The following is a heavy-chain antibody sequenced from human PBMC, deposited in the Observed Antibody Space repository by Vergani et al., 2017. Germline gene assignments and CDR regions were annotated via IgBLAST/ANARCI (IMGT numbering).Heavy chain of an antibody. CDR3: SGYSSSWSKADFDY. CDR1: GFTFSSYA. Sequence: EVQLVESGGGLVKPGGSLRLSCAASGFTFSSYAMSWVRQAPGKGLEWVSVIYSGGSTYYADSVKGRFTISRDNSKNTLYLQMNSLRAEDTAVYYCSGYSSSWSKADFDYWGQGTLVTVSS. V-gene: IGHV3-66*01. J-gene: IGHJ4*02. CDR2: IYSGGST. D-gene: IGHD6-13*01.